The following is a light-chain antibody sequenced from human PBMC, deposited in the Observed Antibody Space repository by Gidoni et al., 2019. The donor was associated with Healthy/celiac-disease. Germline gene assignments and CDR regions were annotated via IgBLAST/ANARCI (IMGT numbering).Light chain of an antibody. CDR2: DAS. Sequence: DIQMTQSPSSLSASVGDRVTITCQASQDISNYLNWYQQKPGKSPKLLIYDASNLEKGVPSRFSGSGSGTDFTFTISSLQPEDIATYYCQQYDNLQFTFGPGTKVDIK. J-gene: IGKJ3*01. V-gene: IGKV1-33*01. CDR1: QDISNY. CDR3: QQYDNLQFT.